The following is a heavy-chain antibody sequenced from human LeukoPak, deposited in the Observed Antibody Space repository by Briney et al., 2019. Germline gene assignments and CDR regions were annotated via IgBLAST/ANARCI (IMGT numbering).Heavy chain of an antibody. CDR1: DGSFSGFY. D-gene: IGHD6-19*01. CDR2: INPYGSA. J-gene: IGHJ4*02. V-gene: IGHV4-34*01. Sequence: SETLSLTCAVNDGSFSGFYWSWIRQPPGKGLEWIGEINPYGSANYNPCLKTRLTISVDTSKNHFSLKLNSVTAADTAVYYCARGLAKIAVAGTWNYWGQGTQVTVSS. CDR3: ARGLAKIAVAGTWNY.